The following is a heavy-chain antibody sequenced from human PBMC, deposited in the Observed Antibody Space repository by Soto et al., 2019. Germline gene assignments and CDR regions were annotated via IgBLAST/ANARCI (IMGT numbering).Heavy chain of an antibody. CDR3: ARDRRWSGGSCYDAFDI. V-gene: IGHV3-21*01. D-gene: IGHD2-15*01. J-gene: IGHJ3*02. Sequence: EVQLVESGGGLVKPGGSLRLSCAASGFTFSSYSMNWVRQAPGKGLEWVSSISSSSSYIYYADSVKGRFTISRDNAKNSLYVQMNSLGAEGTAVYYCARDRRWSGGSCYDAFDIWGQGTMVTVSS. CDR2: ISSSSSYI. CDR1: GFTFSSYS.